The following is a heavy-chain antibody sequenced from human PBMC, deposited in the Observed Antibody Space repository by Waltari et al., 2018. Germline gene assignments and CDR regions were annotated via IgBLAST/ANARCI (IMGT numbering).Heavy chain of an antibody. CDR1: GFTFSTYS. J-gene: IGHJ5*02. D-gene: IGHD3-10*01. CDR2: ISSSNTII. V-gene: IGHV3-48*01. CDR3: ARDPPRMVSGVWFDP. Sequence: EVQLVESGGGLVQPGGSLRLSCAASGFTFSTYSMNWVRQAPGKGVEWFSYISSSNTIIYYADSVKGRFTIARDDAKNSLYLQMGSLTADDTAVYYCARDPPRMVSGVWFDPWGQGTLVTVSS.